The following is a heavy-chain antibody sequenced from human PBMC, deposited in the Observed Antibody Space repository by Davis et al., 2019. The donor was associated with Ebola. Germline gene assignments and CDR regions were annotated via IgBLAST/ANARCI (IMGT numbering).Heavy chain of an antibody. CDR1: GGTFSSYA. J-gene: IGHJ4*02. CDR2: IIPIFGTA. CDR3: ALGWELPYHFDY. Sequence: SVKVSCKASGGTFSSYAISWVRQAPGQGLEWMGGIIPIFGTANYAQKFQGRVTITADESTSTAYMELSSLRSEDTAVYYCALGWELPYHFDYWGQGTLVTVSS. V-gene: IGHV1-69*13. D-gene: IGHD1-26*01.